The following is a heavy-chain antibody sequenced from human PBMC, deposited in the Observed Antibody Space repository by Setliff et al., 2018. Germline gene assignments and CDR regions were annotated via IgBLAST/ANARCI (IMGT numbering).Heavy chain of an antibody. J-gene: IGHJ6*03. V-gene: IGHV4-61*09. CDR3: ARAGPYYDFWSGYYRTMDV. CDR1: GGSISSGIYY. D-gene: IGHD3-3*01. Sequence: SETLSLTCTVSGGSISSGIYYWSWIRQPAGKGLEWIGHIYTSGSTNYNPSLKSRVTISVDTSKNQFSLRLSSVTAADMAVYYCARAGPYYDFWSGYYRTMDVWGKGTTVTVSS. CDR2: IYTSGST.